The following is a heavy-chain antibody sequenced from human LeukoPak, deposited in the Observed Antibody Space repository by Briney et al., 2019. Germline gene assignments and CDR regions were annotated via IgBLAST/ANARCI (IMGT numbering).Heavy chain of an antibody. Sequence: GPSVKVSCKASGYTFNGYYMHWVRQAPGQGLEWMGWINPNSGGTSYAQKFQGRVTMTTDTSISTAYMEVSRLESDDTAVYYCAKPLWYQLLQGYYGLDVWGQGTTVTVSS. D-gene: IGHD2-2*01. CDR3: AKPLWYQLLQGYYGLDV. J-gene: IGHJ6*02. V-gene: IGHV1-2*02. CDR2: INPNSGGT. CDR1: GYTFNGYY.